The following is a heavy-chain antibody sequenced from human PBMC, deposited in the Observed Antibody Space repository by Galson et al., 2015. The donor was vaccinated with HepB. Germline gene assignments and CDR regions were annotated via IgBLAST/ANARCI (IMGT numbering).Heavy chain of an antibody. D-gene: IGHD5-18*01. V-gene: IGHV3-30*02. CDR3: AKDQDREQLWLLGGIDY. Sequence: SLRLSCAASGFTFSSYGMHWVRQAPGKGLEWVAFIRYDGSNKYYADSVKGRFTISRDNSKNTLYLQMNSLRAEDTAVYYYAKDQDREQLWLLGGIDYWGQGTLVTVSS. CDR1: GFTFSSYG. CDR2: IRYDGSNK. J-gene: IGHJ4*02.